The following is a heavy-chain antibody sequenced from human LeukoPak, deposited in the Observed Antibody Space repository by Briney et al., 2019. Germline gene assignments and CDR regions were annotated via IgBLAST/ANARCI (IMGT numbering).Heavy chain of an antibody. V-gene: IGHV3-30*03. CDR1: GFTFSSYG. D-gene: IGHD3-10*01. CDR3: ARSLLWFGRNWFDP. CDR2: ISYDGSNK. Sequence: GGSLRLSCAASGFTFSSYGMHWVRQAPGKGLEWVAVISYDGSNKYYADSVKGRFTISRDNSKNTLYLQMNSLRAEDTAVYYCARSLLWFGRNWFDPWGQGTLVTVSS. J-gene: IGHJ5*02.